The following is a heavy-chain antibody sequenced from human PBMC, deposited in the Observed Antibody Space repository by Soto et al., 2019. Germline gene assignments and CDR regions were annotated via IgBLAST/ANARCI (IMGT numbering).Heavy chain of an antibody. V-gene: IGHV1-3*01. CDR1: GYTFTSYA. CDR3: AALEVGYLFMDV. Sequence: ASVKVSCKASGYTFTSYAMHWVRQAPGQRLEWMGWINAGNGNTKYSQKFQGRVTITRDTSASTAYMELSSLRSEDTAVYYCAALEVGYLFMDVWGQGTTVTVSS. J-gene: IGHJ6*02. D-gene: IGHD6-25*01. CDR2: INAGNGNT.